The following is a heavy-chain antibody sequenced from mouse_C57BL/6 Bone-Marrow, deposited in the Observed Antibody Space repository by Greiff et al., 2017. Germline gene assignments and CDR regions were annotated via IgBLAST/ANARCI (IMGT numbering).Heavy chain of an antibody. CDR1: GYTFTNYW. V-gene: IGHV1-63*01. CDR2: IYPGGGYT. CDR3: AKYGGWYFDV. D-gene: IGHD1-1*01. Sequence: QVQLQQSGAELVRPGTSVKMSCKASGYTFTNYWIGWAKQRPGHGLEWIGDIYPGGGYTNYNEKFKGKATLTADKSSSTAYMQFSSLTSEDSAIYYCAKYGGWYFDVWGTGTTVTVSS. J-gene: IGHJ1*03.